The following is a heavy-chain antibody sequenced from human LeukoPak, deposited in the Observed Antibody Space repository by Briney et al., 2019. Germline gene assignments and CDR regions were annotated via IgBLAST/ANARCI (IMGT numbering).Heavy chain of an antibody. CDR2: IYTSGST. Sequence: PSETLSLTCTVSGGSISSGSYYWSWIRQPAGKGLEWIGRIYTSGSTNYNPSLKSRVTISVDTSKNQFSLKLSSVTAADTAVYYCARETTMVRGVISLYYYMDVWGKGTTVTISS. J-gene: IGHJ6*03. V-gene: IGHV4-61*02. D-gene: IGHD3-10*01. CDR3: ARETTMVRGVISLYYYMDV. CDR1: GGSISSGSYY.